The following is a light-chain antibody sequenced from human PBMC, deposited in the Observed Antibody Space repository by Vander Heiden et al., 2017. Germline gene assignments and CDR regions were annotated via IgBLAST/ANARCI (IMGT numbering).Light chain of an antibody. J-gene: IGKJ1*01. CDR2: KAS. Sequence: DIQMTQSPSTLSASVGDRVTITCRASQSINSWLAWYQQKPGKAPKVLIYKASSLESGVPSRFSGSGSGTEFTLTISSLQPDDFATYYCQQDNSYWTFGQGTKVEIK. CDR1: QSINSW. V-gene: IGKV1-5*03. CDR3: QQDNSYWT.